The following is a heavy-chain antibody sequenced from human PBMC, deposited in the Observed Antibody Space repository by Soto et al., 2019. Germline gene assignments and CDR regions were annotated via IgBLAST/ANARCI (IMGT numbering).Heavy chain of an antibody. Sequence: PSETLTVTSSRSGCPICSCVYSWSWIRQPPGKGLEWIGYIYHSGSTYYNPSLKSRVTISVDRSKNQFSLKLSSVTASDTAVYYCARVPDRWGQGTLVTVS. CDR2: IYHSGST. D-gene: IGHD2-2*01. V-gene: IGHV4-30-2*01. CDR3: ARVPDR. J-gene: IGHJ5*02. CDR1: GCPICSCVYS.